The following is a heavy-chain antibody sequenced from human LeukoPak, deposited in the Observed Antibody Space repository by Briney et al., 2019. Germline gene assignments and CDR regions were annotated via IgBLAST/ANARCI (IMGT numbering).Heavy chain of an antibody. J-gene: IGHJ4*02. D-gene: IGHD3-3*01. CDR1: GYSISSGYY. V-gene: IGHV4-38-2*02. Sequence: SETLSLTCTVSGYSISSGYYWGWIRQPPGKGLEWIGSIYHSGSTYYNPSLKGRVTISVDTSKNQFSLQLTSVTAADTALYFCARLWSGTGCIDYWGQGTLVTVSS. CDR3: ARLWSGTGCIDY. CDR2: IYHSGST.